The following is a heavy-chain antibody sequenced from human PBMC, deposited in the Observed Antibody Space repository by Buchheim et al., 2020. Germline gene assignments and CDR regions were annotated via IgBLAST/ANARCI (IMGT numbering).Heavy chain of an antibody. J-gene: IGHJ2*01. Sequence: QVQLVQSGSELKKPGASVKVSCKASGYTFTSYAMNWVRQAPGQGLEWMGWINTNTGNPTYAQGFTGRFVFSLDPSVSPAYLQISSLKAEDTAVYYCARDKIGEGPAAMVLLDWYFDLWGRGTL. D-gene: IGHD2-2*01. CDR1: GYTFTSYA. CDR3: ARDKIGEGPAAMVLLDWYFDL. V-gene: IGHV7-4-1*02. CDR2: INTNTGNP.